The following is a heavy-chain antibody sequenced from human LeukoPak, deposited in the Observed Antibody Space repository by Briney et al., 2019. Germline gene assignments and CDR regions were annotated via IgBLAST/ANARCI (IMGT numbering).Heavy chain of an antibody. J-gene: IGHJ5*02. D-gene: IGHD3-22*01. CDR3: ARDLRRGYYYDSSGYYGYWFDP. CDR2: IIPIFGTA. CDR1: GGTFSSYA. Sequence: GASVKVSCTASGGTFSSYAISWVRQAPGQGLEWMGGIIPIFGTANYAQKFQGRVTITADESTSTAYMELSSLRSEDTAVYYCARDLRRGYYYDSSGYYGYWFDPWGQGTLVTVSS. V-gene: IGHV1-69*13.